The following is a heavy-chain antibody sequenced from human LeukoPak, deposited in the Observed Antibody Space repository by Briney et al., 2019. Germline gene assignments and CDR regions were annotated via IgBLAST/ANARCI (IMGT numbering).Heavy chain of an antibody. J-gene: IGHJ4*02. CDR3: ARGGHEGNWVYYFDF. Sequence: SETLSLTCTVSGGSISRYYWSWIRQPPGKGLEWIGHIYYSGSTNYNPSLKSRVTISVDTSKNQFSLKLSSVTAADTAVYYFARGGHEGNWVYYFDFWGQGTLVTVSS. CDR2: IYYSGST. V-gene: IGHV4-59*01. D-gene: IGHD7-27*01. CDR1: GGSISRYY.